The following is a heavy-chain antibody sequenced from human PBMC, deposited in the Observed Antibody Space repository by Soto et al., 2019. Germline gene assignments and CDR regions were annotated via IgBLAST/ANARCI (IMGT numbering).Heavy chain of an antibody. J-gene: IGHJ4*02. CDR3: TRKTNADS. CDR2: IGRSDNNM. V-gene: IGHV3-48*01. CDR1: GFTFSNYS. Sequence: EAQLVESGGGLVQPGGSLRLSCAASGFTFSNYSMNWVRLAPGKGLEWISYIGRSDNNMHYADSVKGRFTISRDNAKSSLYLQMDSLRVEDTAVYYCTRKTNADSWGQGTLVTVSS.